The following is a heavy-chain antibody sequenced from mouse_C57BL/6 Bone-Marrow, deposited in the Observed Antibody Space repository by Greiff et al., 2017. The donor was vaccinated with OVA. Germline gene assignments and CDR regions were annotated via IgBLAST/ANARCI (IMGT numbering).Heavy chain of an antibody. CDR3: ASAAYSNYDY. V-gene: IGHV5-4*03. Sequence: EVKVVESGGGLVKPGGSLKLSCAASGFTFSSYAMSWVRQTPEKRLEWVATISDGGSYTYYPDNVKGRFTISRDNAKTNLYLQMSHLKSEDTALYYCASAAYSNYDYWGQGTTLTVSS. CDR1: GFTFSSYA. J-gene: IGHJ2*01. D-gene: IGHD2-5*01. CDR2: ISDGGSYT.